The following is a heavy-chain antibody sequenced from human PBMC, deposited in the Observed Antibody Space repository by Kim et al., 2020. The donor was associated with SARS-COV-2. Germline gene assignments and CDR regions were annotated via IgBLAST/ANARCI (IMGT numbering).Heavy chain of an antibody. V-gene: IGHV4-59*01. CDR3: ARDQGGYSYGYYYYYGMDV. Sequence: RVTISVDTAKNQFSLKLSSVTAADTAVYYCARDQGGYSYGYYYYYGMDVWGQGTTVTVSS. D-gene: IGHD5-18*01. J-gene: IGHJ6*02.